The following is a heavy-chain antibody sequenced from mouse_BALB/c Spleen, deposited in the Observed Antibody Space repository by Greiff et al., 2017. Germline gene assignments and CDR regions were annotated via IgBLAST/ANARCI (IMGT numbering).Heavy chain of an antibody. J-gene: IGHJ4*01. CDR2: ISSGGST. Sequence: DVMLVESGGGLVKPGGSLKLSCAASGFTFSSYAMSWVRQTPEKRLEWVASISSGGSTYYPDSVKGRFTISRDNARNILYLQMSSLRSEDTAMYYCARETIGGDYWGQGTSVTVSS. CDR3: ARETIGGDY. CDR1: GFTFSSYA. V-gene: IGHV5-6-5*01.